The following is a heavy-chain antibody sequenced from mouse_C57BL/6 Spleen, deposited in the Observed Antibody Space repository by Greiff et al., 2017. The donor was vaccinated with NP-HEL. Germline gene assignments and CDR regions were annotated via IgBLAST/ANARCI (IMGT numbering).Heavy chain of an antibody. CDR1: GYSITSGYD. CDR2: ISYSGST. V-gene: IGHV3-1*01. Sequence: DVQLQESGPGMVKPSQSLSLTCTVTGYSITSGYDWHWIRHFPGNKLEWMGYISYSGSTNYNPSLKSRISITHDTSKNHFFLKLNSVTTEDTATYYCAREAYSRYFDVWGTGTTVTVSS. J-gene: IGHJ1*03. D-gene: IGHD2-10*01. CDR3: AREAYSRYFDV.